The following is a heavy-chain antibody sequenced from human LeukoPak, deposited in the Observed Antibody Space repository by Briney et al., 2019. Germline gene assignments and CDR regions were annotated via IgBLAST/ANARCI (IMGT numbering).Heavy chain of an antibody. CDR1: GFTFSSYG. CDR2: ISGSGGST. V-gene: IGHV3-23*01. Sequence: GGSLRLSCAASGFTFSSYGMSWVRQAPEKGLEWVSGISGSGGSTYYADSVKGRFTISRDNSKNTLYLQMNSLKTEDTAVYYCTTTYEGGDYWGQGTLVTVSS. J-gene: IGHJ4*02. D-gene: IGHD3-22*01. CDR3: TTTYEGGDY.